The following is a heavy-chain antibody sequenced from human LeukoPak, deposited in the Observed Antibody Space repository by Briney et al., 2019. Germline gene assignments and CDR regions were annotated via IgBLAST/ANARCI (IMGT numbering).Heavy chain of an antibody. Sequence: PSETLSLTCAVSGGSISSGGYSWSWIRQPPGKGLEWIGYIYHSGSTYYNPSLKSRVTISVDRSKNQFSLKLSSVTAADTAVYYCARRVEMATHLFDYWGQGTLVTVSS. CDR2: IYHSGST. CDR3: ARRVEMATHLFDY. V-gene: IGHV4-30-2*01. CDR1: GGSISSGGYS. D-gene: IGHD5-24*01. J-gene: IGHJ4*02.